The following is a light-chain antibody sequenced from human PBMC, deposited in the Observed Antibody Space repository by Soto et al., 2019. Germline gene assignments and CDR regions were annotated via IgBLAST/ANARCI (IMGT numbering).Light chain of an antibody. Sequence: QSVLTQPASVSGSPGQSITISCTGTSSDAGGYYYVSWYQHHPGKAPKLIIYEVTNRPSGVSYRFSGSKSGNTASLIISGLQAEDEADYYCQSYDSSLSALYVFGTGTKLTVL. CDR3: QSYDSSLSALYV. CDR2: EVT. V-gene: IGLV2-14*01. J-gene: IGLJ1*01. CDR1: SSDAGGYYY.